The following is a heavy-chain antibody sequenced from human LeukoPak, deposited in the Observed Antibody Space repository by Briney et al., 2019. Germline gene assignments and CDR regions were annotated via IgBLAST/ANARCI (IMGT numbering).Heavy chain of an antibody. V-gene: IGHV3-21*01. CDR3: ASPGYCSGGSCYDAFDI. D-gene: IGHD2-15*01. Sequence: PGGSLRLSCAASGFTFSSYSMNWVRQASGKGLEWVSSISSSSSYIYYADSVKGRFTISRDNAKNSLYLQMNSLRAEDTAVYYCASPGYCSGGSCYDAFDIWGQGTMVTVSS. CDR1: GFTFSSYS. J-gene: IGHJ3*02. CDR2: ISSSSSYI.